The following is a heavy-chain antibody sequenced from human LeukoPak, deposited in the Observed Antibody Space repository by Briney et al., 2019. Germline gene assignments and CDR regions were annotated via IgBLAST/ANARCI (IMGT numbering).Heavy chain of an antibody. CDR3: ARDFYDGFALDY. Sequence: GGSLRLSCAASGFTFSSYSLNWVRQAPGKGLEWVSFIFSSSTYIYYTDSVKGRFTISRDNAKNSLYLQMNSLRAEDTAVYYCARDFYDGFALDYWGQGTLVTVSS. D-gene: IGHD2/OR15-2a*01. J-gene: IGHJ4*02. CDR1: GFTFSSYS. CDR2: IFSSSTYI. V-gene: IGHV3-21*01.